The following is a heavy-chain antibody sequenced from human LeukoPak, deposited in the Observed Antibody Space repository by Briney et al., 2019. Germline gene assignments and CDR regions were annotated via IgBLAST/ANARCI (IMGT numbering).Heavy chain of an antibody. CDR3: ARGGNYDYVWGSYRYTEYFQH. V-gene: IGHV4-59*01. D-gene: IGHD3-16*02. CDR2: IYYSGST. CDR1: GVSISSYY. J-gene: IGHJ1*01. Sequence: NTSETLSLTCTVSGVSISSYYWSWIRQPPGKGLEWIGYIYYSGSTNYNPSLKSRVTISVDTSKNQFSLKLSSVTAADTAVYYCARGGNYDYVWGSYRYTEYFQHWGQGTLVTVSS.